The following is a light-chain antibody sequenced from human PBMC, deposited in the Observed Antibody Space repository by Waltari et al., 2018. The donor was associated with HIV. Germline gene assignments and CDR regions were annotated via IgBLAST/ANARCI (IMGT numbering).Light chain of an antibody. Sequence: QSVLTQPPSASGAPGQRVTISCTGGSPNIGAGYPLHWYQQLPGTAPKLLIHGNSNRPSGVPDRFSGSKSGTSASLAITGLQAEDEADYYCQSYDSSLSGVVFGGGTKLTVL. CDR3: QSYDSSLSGVV. J-gene: IGLJ2*01. CDR2: GNS. CDR1: SPNIGAGYP. V-gene: IGLV1-40*01.